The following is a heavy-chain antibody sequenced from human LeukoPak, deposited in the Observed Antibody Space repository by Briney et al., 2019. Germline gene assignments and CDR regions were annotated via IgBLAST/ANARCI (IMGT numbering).Heavy chain of an antibody. J-gene: IGHJ4*02. Sequence: GGSLRLSCEASGFAFSNYWMTWVRQAPGKGLEWVVNIKQDGSVKYYVDSVKGRFTISRDNAKSSLYLQMNSLRAEDTAVYYCAREIGGENSYWGQGTLVTVSS. V-gene: IGHV3-7*03. D-gene: IGHD2-15*01. CDR3: AREIGGENSY. CDR2: IKQDGSVK. CDR1: GFAFSNYW.